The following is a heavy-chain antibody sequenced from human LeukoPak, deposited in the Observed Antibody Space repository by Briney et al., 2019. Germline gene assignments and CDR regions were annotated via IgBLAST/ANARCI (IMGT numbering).Heavy chain of an antibody. CDR2: IYTSGST. V-gene: IGHV4-4*07. CDR3: ALTGITGTSRFDY. CDR1: GGSISSYY. J-gene: IGHJ4*02. Sequence: SETLSLTCTVSGGSISSYYWSWIRQPAGKGLEWIGRIYTSGSTNYNPSLKSRVTISVDKSKNQLSLKLSSVTAADTAVYYCALTGITGTSRFDYWGQGTLVTVSS. D-gene: IGHD1-7*01.